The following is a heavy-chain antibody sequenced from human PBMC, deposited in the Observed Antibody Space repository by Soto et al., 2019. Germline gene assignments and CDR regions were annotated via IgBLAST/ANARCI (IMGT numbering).Heavy chain of an antibody. CDR3: THRLVGCGQGY. CDR2: IHWNDDN. D-gene: IGHD2-15*01. Sequence: QITLEETGPTLVKPTQTLTLTCTFSGFSLTTGRVGVGWIRQPPGKALEWLAVIHWNDDNHYSPSLNSRLTITKDTSKNQVVRTLPNMDPVDTATYYCTHRLVGCGQGYWGQGTLVTVSS. J-gene: IGHJ4*02. V-gene: IGHV2-5*01. CDR1: GFSLTTGRVG.